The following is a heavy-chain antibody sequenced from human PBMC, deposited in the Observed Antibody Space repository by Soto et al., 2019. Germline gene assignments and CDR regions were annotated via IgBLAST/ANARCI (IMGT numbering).Heavy chain of an antibody. CDR2: ISAYNGNT. Sequence: ASVKVSCKASGFTFTSYCISWVRQAPGQGLEWMGWISAYNGNTNYAQKLQGRVTMTTDTSTSTAYMELRSLRSDDTAVYYCARVDLYCSSTSCYVRYNWFDPWGQGTLVTVSS. D-gene: IGHD2-2*01. CDR3: ARVDLYCSSTSCYVRYNWFDP. CDR1: GFTFTSYC. J-gene: IGHJ5*02. V-gene: IGHV1-18*01.